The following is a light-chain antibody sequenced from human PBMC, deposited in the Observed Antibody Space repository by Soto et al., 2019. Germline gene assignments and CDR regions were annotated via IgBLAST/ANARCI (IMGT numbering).Light chain of an antibody. Sequence: EIVLTQSPSTLSSSLGERATLSCRASQSISSCLAWYQQKPDQAPRLLIYDASNRDTGIPSRFSGSGSGTEFSLTISSLEPEDFVAYYCHQRSNWPFTFGPGTKVDIK. CDR3: HQRSNWPFT. J-gene: IGKJ3*01. V-gene: IGKV3-11*01. CDR2: DAS. CDR1: QSISSC.